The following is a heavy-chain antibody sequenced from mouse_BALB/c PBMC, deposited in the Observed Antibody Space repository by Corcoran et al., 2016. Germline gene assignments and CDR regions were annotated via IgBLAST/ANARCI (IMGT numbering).Heavy chain of an antibody. CDR2: LDPANGNT. J-gene: IGHJ1*01. CDR3: ARCDWYFDV. V-gene: IGHV14-3*02. CDR1: GFNIKDTY. Sequence: EVQLQQSGAELVKPGASVKFSCTASGFNIKDTYMLWVKQRPGHGLEWIGRLDPANGNTKYVPKFQVKATIPADTSSNTSYLQLSSLTSEDTAVYFCARCDWYFDVWGAGTTVTVSS.